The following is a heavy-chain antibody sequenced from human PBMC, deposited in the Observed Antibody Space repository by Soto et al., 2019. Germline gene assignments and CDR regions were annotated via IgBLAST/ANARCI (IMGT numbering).Heavy chain of an antibody. J-gene: IGHJ6*02. CDR2: IYHSGYT. CDR3: ARRLELRTRGRGMDV. CDR1: GGSISSGGYY. V-gene: IGHV4-31*02. Sequence: PSETLSLTCTVSGGSISSGGYYWTWIRQHPGKGLEWIAYIYHSGYTFYNPSLKSRVTMSVDTSKNQFSLKLRSVTAADTAVYYCARRLELRTRGRGMDVWGQGTTVTVSS. D-gene: IGHD1-7*01.